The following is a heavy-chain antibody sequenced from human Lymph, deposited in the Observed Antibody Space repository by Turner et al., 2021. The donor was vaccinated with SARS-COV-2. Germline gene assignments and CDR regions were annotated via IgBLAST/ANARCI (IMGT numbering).Heavy chain of an antibody. CDR2: MDPNSGNT. CDR3: ARAAQLTVWFDP. Sequence: QVQLVQSGAEVKKPGASVKVSCMASGYTFTRYDINWVRQATGQGLEWMGLMDPNSGNTGYAQKFQGRVTMTRNTSISTAYMELSSLRSEDTAVYYCARAAQLTVWFDPWGQGTLVTVSS. D-gene: IGHD3-9*01. V-gene: IGHV1-8*01. CDR1: GYTFTRYD. J-gene: IGHJ5*02.